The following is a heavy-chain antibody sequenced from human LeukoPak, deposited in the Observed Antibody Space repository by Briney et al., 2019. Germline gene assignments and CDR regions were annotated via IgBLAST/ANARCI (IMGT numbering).Heavy chain of an antibody. V-gene: IGHV1-69*13. J-gene: IGHJ5*02. CDR1: GGTFSSYA. CDR2: IIPIFGTA. D-gene: IGHD3-9*01. Sequence: SVKVSCKASGGTFSSYAISWVRQAPGQGLEWMGGIIPIFGTANYAQKFQGRVTITADESTSTAYMELSSLRSEDTAVYYCARTDNVLRYFDWLSGAFNWFDPWGQGTLVTVSS. CDR3: ARTDNVLRYFDWLSGAFNWFDP.